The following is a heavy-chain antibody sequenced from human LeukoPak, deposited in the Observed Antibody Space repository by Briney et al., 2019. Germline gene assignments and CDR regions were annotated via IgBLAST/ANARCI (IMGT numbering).Heavy chain of an antibody. Sequence: SETLSLTCTVSGGSISSYYWSWIRQPPGKGLEWIGYIYYSGSTNYKPSLKSRVTISVDTSKNQFSLKLRSVAAADTAVYYCATLPGGVTTPNPSWGQGTLVTVSS. V-gene: IGHV4-59*01. J-gene: IGHJ5*02. D-gene: IGHD4-17*01. CDR1: GGSISSYY. CDR2: IYYSGST. CDR3: ATLPGGVTTPNPS.